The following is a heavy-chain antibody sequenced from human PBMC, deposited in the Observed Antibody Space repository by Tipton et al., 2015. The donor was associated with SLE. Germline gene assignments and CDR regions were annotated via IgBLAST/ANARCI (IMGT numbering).Heavy chain of an antibody. CDR1: GFNVSYSY. J-gene: IGHJ6*03. V-gene: IGHV3-53*05. Sequence: SLRLSCAASGFNVSYSYMSWVRQAPGKGLEWVSVIYGRGSTYYADSVKGRFTISRDNAKNSLYLQMNSLRAEDTALYYCAKGQDYYYMDVWGKGTTVTVSS. CDR3: AKGQDYYYMDV. CDR2: IYGRGST.